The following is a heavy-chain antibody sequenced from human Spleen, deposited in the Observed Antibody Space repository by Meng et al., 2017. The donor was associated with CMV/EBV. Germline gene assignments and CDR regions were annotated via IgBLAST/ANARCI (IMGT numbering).Heavy chain of an antibody. Sequence: SVKVSCKASRDTFKSHAINWVRQAPGQGLEWMGGIVAIFGIPKYAQKFQDRVSFTTDESTSTAYTELISLSSEDTAVFYCAGLYSNSGVNWFDPWGQGTLVTVSS. CDR2: IVAIFGIP. D-gene: IGHD3-10*01. CDR1: RDTFKSHA. V-gene: IGHV1-69*05. J-gene: IGHJ5*02. CDR3: AGLYSNSGVNWFDP.